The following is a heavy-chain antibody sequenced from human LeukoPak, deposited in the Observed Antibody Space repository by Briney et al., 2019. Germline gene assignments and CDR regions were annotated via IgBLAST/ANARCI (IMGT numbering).Heavy chain of an antibody. V-gene: IGHV4-34*01. J-gene: IGHJ5*02. Sequence: PSETLSLTCAVYGGSLSGYYWSWIRQPPGKGLEWIGEINHSGSTNYNPSLKSRVTISVDTSKNQFSLKLSFVTAADTAVYYCARGRGIVVGYNWFDPWGQGTLVTVSS. D-gene: IGHD2-2*01. CDR3: ARGRGIVVGYNWFDP. CDR2: INHSGST. CDR1: GGSLSGYY.